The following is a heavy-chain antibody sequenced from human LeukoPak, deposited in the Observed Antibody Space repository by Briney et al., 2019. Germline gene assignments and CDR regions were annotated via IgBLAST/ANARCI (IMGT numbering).Heavy chain of an antibody. CDR2: IRSKANSYAT. D-gene: IGHD1-26*01. J-gene: IGHJ5*02. CDR3: TRPKQYSGSYYEYWFDP. Sequence: GGSLRLSCAASGFTFSGSAMHWVRQASGRGLEWVGRIRSKANSYATAYAASVKGRFTISRDDSKNTAYLQMNSLKTEDTAVYYCTRPKQYSGSYYEYWFDPWGQGTLVTVSS. V-gene: IGHV3-73*01. CDR1: GFTFSGSA.